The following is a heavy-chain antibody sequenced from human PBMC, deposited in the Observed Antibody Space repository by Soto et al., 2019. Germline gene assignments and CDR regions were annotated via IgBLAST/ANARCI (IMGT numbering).Heavy chain of an antibody. V-gene: IGHV3-23*01. CDR1: GFIFSTTD. Sequence: PGGSLRLSCEASGFIFSTTDMSWVRQAPGKGLEWVSTIYGDGRTTYYADSVRGRFSISRDNSKNMVYLQMDSLRVDDTAIYYCAKNSGWFNSWGQGSLVTVSS. J-gene: IGHJ5*01. CDR3: AKNSGWFNS. D-gene: IGHD3-10*01. CDR2: IYGDGRTT.